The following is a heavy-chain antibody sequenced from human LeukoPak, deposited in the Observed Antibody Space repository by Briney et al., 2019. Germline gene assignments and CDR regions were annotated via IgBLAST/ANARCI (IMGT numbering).Heavy chain of an antibody. D-gene: IGHD6-13*01. CDR3: AYWAGTADGFNGPFDY. Sequence: GGSLRLSRATSGFTFSAYSMNWVRQAPGKGLEWISYISISRRTTYYADSVKGRFTISRDNAKNSLYLQMNNLRVEDTALYYCAYWAGTADGFNGPFDYWGQGARVTVSS. CDR2: ISISRRTT. V-gene: IGHV3-48*01. CDR1: GFTFSAYS. J-gene: IGHJ4*02.